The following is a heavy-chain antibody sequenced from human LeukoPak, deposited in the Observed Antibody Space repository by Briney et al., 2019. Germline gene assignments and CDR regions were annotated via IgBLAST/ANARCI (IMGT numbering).Heavy chain of an antibody. CDR3: ARDRDYYDSSGPNDY. CDR2: INTDGTST. V-gene: IGHV3-74*01. CDR1: GFTFSSYW. Sequence: PGGSLRLSCAASGFTFSSYWFHWVRQAPGKGLVWVSRINTDGTSTSYADSVKGRFTISRDNSKNTLYLQMNSLRAEDTAVYYCARDRDYYDSSGPNDYWGQGTLVTVSS. D-gene: IGHD3-22*01. J-gene: IGHJ4*02.